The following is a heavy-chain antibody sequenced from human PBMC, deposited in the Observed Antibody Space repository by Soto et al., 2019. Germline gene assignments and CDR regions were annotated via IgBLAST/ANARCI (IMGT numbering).Heavy chain of an antibody. D-gene: IGHD3-16*01. CDR3: ARVFFTGSLFDY. CDR2: ISSSRTTI. Sequence: EVQLVESGGGLVQPGGSLRLSCAASGFTFSDHSMNWVRQAPGKGLEWLSYISSSRTTIYYAGSVKGRFTISRDNAKNSVYLQMNSLRAEDTAVYYCARVFFTGSLFDYWGQGTLVTVSS. J-gene: IGHJ4*02. V-gene: IGHV3-48*01. CDR1: GFTFSDHS.